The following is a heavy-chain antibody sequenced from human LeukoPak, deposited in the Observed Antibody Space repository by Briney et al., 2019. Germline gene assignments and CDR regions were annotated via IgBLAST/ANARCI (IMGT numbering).Heavy chain of an antibody. Sequence: GGSLRLSCAASGFTFSIYAMTWVRQAPGKGLEWVSSISGSGGNTYYADSVRGRFSISRDNSKSTLYLQMNSLRAEDTAVYYCAKDLGGGSGCYDLWGRGTLVTVSS. V-gene: IGHV3-23*01. CDR2: ISGSGGNT. CDR3: AKDLGGGSGCYDL. J-gene: IGHJ2*01. CDR1: GFTFSIYA. D-gene: IGHD6-19*01.